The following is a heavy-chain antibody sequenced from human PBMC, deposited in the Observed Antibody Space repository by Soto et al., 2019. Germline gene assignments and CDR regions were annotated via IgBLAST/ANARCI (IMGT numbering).Heavy chain of an antibody. J-gene: IGHJ5*02. V-gene: IGHV1-18*04. Sequence: QLQLVQSAAEVKKPGASVRVSCKAYGYPFIKYGISWIRQAPEQGLEWMGWIKVDSGYTNYAQKFQGRVTMTADTSSDTAFMELRSLRLDATAVYFCATSYDTGLDPWGQGNLVSVSS. CDR3: ATSYDTGLDP. CDR2: IKVDSGYT. CDR1: GYPFIKYG. D-gene: IGHD3-9*01.